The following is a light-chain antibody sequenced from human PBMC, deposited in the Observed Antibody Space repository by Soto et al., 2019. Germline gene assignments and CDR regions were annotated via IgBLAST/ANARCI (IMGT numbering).Light chain of an antibody. V-gene: IGLV2-11*01. CDR3: CSYAGSYTL. CDR2: DVS. Sequence: QSALTQPRSVSGSPGQSVTISCTGTSSDVGGYNYGSWYQQHPGKAPKLMIYDVSKRPSGVPDRFSGSKSGNTASLTISGLQAEDEADYYCCSYAGSYTLFGGGTQLTVL. J-gene: IGLJ2*01. CDR1: SSDVGGYNY.